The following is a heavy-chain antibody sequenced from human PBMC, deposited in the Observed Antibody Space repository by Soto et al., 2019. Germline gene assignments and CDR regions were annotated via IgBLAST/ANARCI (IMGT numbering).Heavy chain of an antibody. CDR2: ISSSSSYI. CDR1: GFTFSSYS. J-gene: IGHJ5*02. CDR3: ARDSKRGSGSYYKVPWFDP. D-gene: IGHD3-10*01. V-gene: IGHV3-21*01. Sequence: PGGSLRLSCAASGFTFSSYSMNWVRQAPGKGLEWVSSISSSSSYIYYADSVKGRFTISRDNAKNSLYLQMNSLRAEDTAVYYCARDSKRGSGSYYKVPWFDPWGQGTLVTVSS.